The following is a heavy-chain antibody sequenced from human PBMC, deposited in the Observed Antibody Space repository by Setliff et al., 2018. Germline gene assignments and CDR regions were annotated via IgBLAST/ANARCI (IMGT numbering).Heavy chain of an antibody. CDR1: GYNFVTFG. CDR2: ISPYNGDA. Sequence: ASVKVSCKPSGYNFVTFGVNWVRQVPGQGFEWMGWISPYNGDANYAQKFQGRVTMTTDTSTGTAYMELRTLSSDDTAVYYCARGPLDFVVVPAAAVFDFWGQGTLVTSPQ. J-gene: IGHJ4*02. D-gene: IGHD2-2*01. CDR3: ARGPLDFVVVPAAAVFDF. V-gene: IGHV1-18*01.